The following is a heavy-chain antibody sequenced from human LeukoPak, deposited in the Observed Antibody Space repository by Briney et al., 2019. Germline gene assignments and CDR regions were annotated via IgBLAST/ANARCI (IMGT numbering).Heavy chain of an antibody. CDR2: IYTSGST. V-gene: IGHV4-61*02. D-gene: IGHD3-10*01. CDR1: GGSISSGSYY. J-gene: IGHJ6*03. CDR3: ARDLDYYGSGIGWSYIDV. Sequence: PSQTLSLTCTVSGGSISSGSYYWSWIRQPAGKGLEWIGRIYTSGSTNYNPSLKSRVTISVDTSKNQFSLKLSSVTAADTAVYYCARDLDYYGSGIGWSYIDVWGKGTTVTVSS.